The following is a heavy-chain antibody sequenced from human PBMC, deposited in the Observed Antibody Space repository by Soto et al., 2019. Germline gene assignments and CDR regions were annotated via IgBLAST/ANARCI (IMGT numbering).Heavy chain of an antibody. CDR2: IYATGTT. V-gene: IGHV4-4*07. CDR1: GASISGFY. D-gene: IGHD1-1*01. J-gene: IGHJ5*02. CDR3: VRDGTKTLRDWFDP. Sequence: LRETLSLTCTVSGASISGFYWSWIRKSAGKGLEWIGRIYATGTTDYNPSLKSRVMMSVDTSKKQFSLKLRSVTAADTAVYYCVRDGTKTLRDWFDPWGQGISVTVSS.